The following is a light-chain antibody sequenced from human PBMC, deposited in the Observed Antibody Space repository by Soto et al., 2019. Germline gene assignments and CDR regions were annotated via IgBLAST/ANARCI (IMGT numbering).Light chain of an antibody. CDR3: GSYAGNNIFL. V-gene: IGLV2-8*01. J-gene: IGLJ2*01. CDR2: EVN. CDR1: SSDIGAY. Sequence: QSALTQPPSASGSPGQSVTFSCTGTSSDIGAYVSWYQHHPGKAPKLVISEVNKRPSWVPDRFSGSKSGNTASLTVSGLQAEDEADYYCGSYAGNNIFLFGGGTKVTVL.